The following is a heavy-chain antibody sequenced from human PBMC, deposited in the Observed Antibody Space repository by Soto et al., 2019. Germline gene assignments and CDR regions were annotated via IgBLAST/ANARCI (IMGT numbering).Heavy chain of an antibody. Sequence: SETLSLTCTVSGGSISSYYWDWIRQPPGKGLEWIGSISYTGTTYYNPSLKSRVTISVDTSKNQFSLNLSSVTAADTAVFYCARRTRVPARFRHDYESNYFDAWGQGTLVTVYS. CDR3: ARRTRVPARFRHDYESNYFDA. CDR1: GGSISSYY. J-gene: IGHJ4*02. CDR2: ISYTGTT. V-gene: IGHV4-39*01. D-gene: IGHD2-2*01.